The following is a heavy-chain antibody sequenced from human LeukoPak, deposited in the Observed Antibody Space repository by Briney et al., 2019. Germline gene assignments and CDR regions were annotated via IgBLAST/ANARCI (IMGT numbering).Heavy chain of an antibody. CDR2: IYYSGST. D-gene: IGHD4-17*01. J-gene: IGHJ3*02. CDR3: ARDRDYADAFDI. V-gene: IGHV4-39*07. Sequence: SETLSLTCTVSSDSISSYYWGWIRQPPGKGLEWIGSIYYSGSTYYNPSLKSRVTISVDTSKNQFSLKLSSVTAADTAVYYCARDRDYADAFDIWGQGTMVTVSS. CDR1: SDSISSYY.